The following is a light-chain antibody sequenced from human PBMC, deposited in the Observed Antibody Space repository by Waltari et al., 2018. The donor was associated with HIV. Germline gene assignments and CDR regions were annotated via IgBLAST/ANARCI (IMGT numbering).Light chain of an antibody. Sequence: QSVLTQPPSASGTPGQRVTISCSGSSSNIGSNSVFWYQQFPGTAPKVLIYRNDRRPSGVLDRFLAARSGTSASLVISGLRSEDEADYYCAAYDDNLPGWMFGGGTKLTAL. J-gene: IGLJ3*02. CDR2: RND. CDR1: SSNIGSNS. V-gene: IGLV1-47*01. CDR3: AAYDDNLPGWM.